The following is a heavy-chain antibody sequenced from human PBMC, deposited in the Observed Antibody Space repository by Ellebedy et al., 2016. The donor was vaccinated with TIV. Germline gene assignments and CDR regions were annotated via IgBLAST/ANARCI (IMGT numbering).Heavy chain of an antibody. Sequence: ASVKVSCXVSGYTLTELSMHWVRQAPGKGLEWMGGFDPEDGETIYAQKFQGRVTMTEDTSTDTAYMELSSLRSEDTAVYYCATAPLITMARDLDYYFDYWGQGTLVTVSS. V-gene: IGHV1-24*01. D-gene: IGHD3-10*01. J-gene: IGHJ4*02. CDR2: FDPEDGET. CDR3: ATAPLITMARDLDYYFDY. CDR1: GYTLTELS.